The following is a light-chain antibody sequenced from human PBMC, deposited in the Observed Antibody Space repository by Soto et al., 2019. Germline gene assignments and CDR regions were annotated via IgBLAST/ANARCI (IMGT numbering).Light chain of an antibody. J-gene: IGLJ1*01. Sequence: QSVLTQPPSASGSPGQSVTISCTGTSSDVGGYNYVSWFQQHPGKAPKLIIHEVNQRPSGVPDRFSGSKSGNTASLTVSGLQAEDEADYYCSSYTISNTLPFVFGTGTKVTVL. V-gene: IGLV2-8*01. CDR2: EVN. CDR3: SSYTISNTLPFV. CDR1: SSDVGGYNY.